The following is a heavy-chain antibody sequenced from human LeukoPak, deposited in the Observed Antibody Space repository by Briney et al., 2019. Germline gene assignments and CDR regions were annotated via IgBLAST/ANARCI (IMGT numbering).Heavy chain of an antibody. CDR2: IYSGGST. J-gene: IGHJ6*04. V-gene: IGHV3-53*01. CDR3: ASPTVGTTLPSRYYYYGMDV. Sequence: PGGSLRLSCAASGFTVSSNYMSWVRQAPGKGLEWVSVIYSGGSTYYADSVKGRFTISRDNSKNTLYLQMNSLGAEDTAVYYCASPTVGTTLPSRYYYYGMDVWGKGTTVTVSS. D-gene: IGHD1-26*01. CDR1: GFTVSSNY.